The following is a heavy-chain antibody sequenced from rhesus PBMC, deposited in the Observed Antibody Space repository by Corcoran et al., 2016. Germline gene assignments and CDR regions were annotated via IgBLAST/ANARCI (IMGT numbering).Heavy chain of an antibody. V-gene: IGHV4-122*02. CDR1: GGSISSSYYY. Sequence: QVQLQESGPGLVKPSETLSLTCAVSGGSISSSYYYWSWIRQAPGKGLEGIGYISYSGSTSYNPSLKSRVTISRDTSKNQFSRKLSSVTAADTAVYYCARHEWPDDAFDFWGQGLRVTVSS. CDR2: ISYSGST. J-gene: IGHJ3*01. CDR3: ARHEWPDDAFDF. D-gene: IGHD2-33*01.